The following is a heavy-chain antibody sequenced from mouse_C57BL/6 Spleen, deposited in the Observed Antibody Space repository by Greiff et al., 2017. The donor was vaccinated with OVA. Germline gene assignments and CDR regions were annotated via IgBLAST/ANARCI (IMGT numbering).Heavy chain of an antibody. Sequence: QVQLQQPGAELVKPGASVKLSCKASGYTFTSYWMQWVKQRPGQGLEWIGEIDPSDSYTNYNQKFKGKATLTVDTSSSTAYMQLSSLTSEDAAVYYCQLGRGFDYWGQGTTLTVSS. CDR2: IDPSDSYT. CDR1: GYTFTSYW. D-gene: IGHD4-1*02. CDR3: QLGRGFDY. V-gene: IGHV1-50*01. J-gene: IGHJ2*01.